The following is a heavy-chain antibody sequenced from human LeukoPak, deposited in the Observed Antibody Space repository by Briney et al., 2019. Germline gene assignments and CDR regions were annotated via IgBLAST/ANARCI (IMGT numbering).Heavy chain of an antibody. V-gene: IGHV1-69*04. Sequence: ASVKVSCKASGGTFSSYAISWVRQAPGQGLEWMGRIIPILGIANYAQKFQGRVTITADKSTSTAYMELSSLRSEDTAVYYCARDWRDIVVVPALGRFDPWGQGTLVTVSS. J-gene: IGHJ5*02. D-gene: IGHD2-2*01. CDR2: IIPILGIA. CDR1: GGTFSSYA. CDR3: ARDWRDIVVVPALGRFDP.